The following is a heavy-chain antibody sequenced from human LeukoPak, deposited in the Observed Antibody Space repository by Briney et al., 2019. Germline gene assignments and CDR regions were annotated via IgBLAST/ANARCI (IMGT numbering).Heavy chain of an antibody. D-gene: IGHD1-26*01. CDR3: ARGKYSGSSYWFDP. CDR1: GYTFTNYD. Sequence: GASVKVSCTASGYTFTNYDINWVRQATGQGLEWMGWMHPNTDNTGYAQKFQGRVTMTRNTSISTAFMELSSLTSDDTAVYYCARGKYSGSSYWFDPWGQGTLVPVSS. CDR2: MHPNTDNT. J-gene: IGHJ5*02. V-gene: IGHV1-8*01.